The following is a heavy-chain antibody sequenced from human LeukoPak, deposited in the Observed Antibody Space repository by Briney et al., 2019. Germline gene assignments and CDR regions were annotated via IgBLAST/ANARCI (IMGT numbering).Heavy chain of an antibody. CDR1: GGSFSGYY. CDR2: INHSGST. Sequence: SETLSLTCAVYGGSFSGYYWSWIRQPPGKGLEWIGEINHSGSTNYNPSLKSRVTISVDTSKNQFSLKLSSVTAADTAVYYCARGGSGYYSIWTAGRGYYFDYWGQGTLVTVSS. J-gene: IGHJ4*02. CDR3: ARGGSGYYSIWTAGRGYYFDY. D-gene: IGHD3-22*01. V-gene: IGHV4-34*01.